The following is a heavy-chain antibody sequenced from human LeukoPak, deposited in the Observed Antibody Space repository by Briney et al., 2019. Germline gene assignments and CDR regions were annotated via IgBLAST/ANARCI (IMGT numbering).Heavy chain of an antibody. Sequence: PGGSLRLSCAASGFTFRTYWMHWVRQAPGKGLVWVSRVDSDGSDTIYADSVRGRLTVSRDNAKNTVFLQMNSLRVEDTAVYYCARGGLGHGFDVWGQGTMVTVSS. V-gene: IGHV3-74*01. CDR1: GFTFRTYW. CDR3: ARGGLGHGFDV. D-gene: IGHD3-16*01. J-gene: IGHJ3*01. CDR2: VDSDGSDT.